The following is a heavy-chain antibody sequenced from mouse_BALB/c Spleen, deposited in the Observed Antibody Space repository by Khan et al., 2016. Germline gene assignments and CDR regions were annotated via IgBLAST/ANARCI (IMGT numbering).Heavy chain of an antibody. D-gene: IGHD3-1*01. Sequence: QFQLVQSGPELKKPGETVKISCKASGYTFTNYGMNWVKQAPGKGLKWMGWINTNTGEPTYAEDFKGRFAFSLETSASTAYLQINNLKNEDTATYFCARSGGNFDYWGQGTTLTVSS. CDR3: ARSGGNFDY. V-gene: IGHV9-3*02. J-gene: IGHJ2*01. CDR2: INTNTGEP. CDR1: GYTFTNYG.